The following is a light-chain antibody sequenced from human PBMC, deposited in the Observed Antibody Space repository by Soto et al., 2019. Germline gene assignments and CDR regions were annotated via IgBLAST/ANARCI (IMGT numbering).Light chain of an antibody. CDR1: IRDVGSYNL. CDR2: EGS. V-gene: IGLV2-23*01. CDR3: CSYAGSSTPNYV. Sequence: QSVLTQPASVSGSPCQSIPLSLPGTIRDVGSYNLVSWYQQHPGKAPKLMIYEGSKRPSGVSNRFSGSKSGNTASLTISGLQAEDEADYYCCSYAGSSTPNYVFGTGTKVTVL. J-gene: IGLJ1*01.